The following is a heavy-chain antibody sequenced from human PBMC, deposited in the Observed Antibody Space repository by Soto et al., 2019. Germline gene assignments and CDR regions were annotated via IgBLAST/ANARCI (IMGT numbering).Heavy chain of an antibody. CDR3: ARTKYYYDTTAYIFDY. Sequence: SETLSLTCTVSGGSISSGDYWSWIRQAPGKGLEWIGYIYHSGGPYYNPSLNSRATMSVDTSQNQFSLKLSSVSAADTAVYYCARTKYYYDTTAYIFDYWGQGALVTVSS. J-gene: IGHJ4*02. CDR1: GGSISSGDY. V-gene: IGHV4-30-4*01. D-gene: IGHD3-22*01. CDR2: IYHSGGP.